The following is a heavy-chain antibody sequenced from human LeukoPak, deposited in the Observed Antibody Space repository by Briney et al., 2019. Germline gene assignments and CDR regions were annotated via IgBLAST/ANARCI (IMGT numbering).Heavy chain of an antibody. CDR2: IRSSGSSI. Sequence: GGSLRLSCAASGFTLSGYEMNGVRQAPGKGLEWVSFIRSSGSSIYYADSVKGRFTISRDNAKNSLYLQMSSLRAEDTAVYYCARVTTGLEVNDAFDIWGQGTKVTVSS. CDR3: ARVTTGLEVNDAFDI. V-gene: IGHV3-48*03. J-gene: IGHJ3*02. D-gene: IGHD1-1*01. CDR1: GFTLSGYE.